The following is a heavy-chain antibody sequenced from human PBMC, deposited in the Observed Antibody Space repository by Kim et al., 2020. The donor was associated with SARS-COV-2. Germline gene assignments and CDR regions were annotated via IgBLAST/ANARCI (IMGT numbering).Heavy chain of an antibody. CDR2: ININTGNP. D-gene: IGHD2-15*01. V-gene: IGHV7-4-1*02. CDR3: ARDTTRLLSGDYYYDRGV. J-gene: IGHJ6*03. CDR1: GYTFTSYT. Sequence: ASVKVSCKASGYTFTSYTMNWVRQAPGQGLEWMGWININTGNPTNAQGFTGRVTFTLDTSASTAYLQLSSLTSEDTAVYYCARDTTRLLSGDYYYDRGVW.